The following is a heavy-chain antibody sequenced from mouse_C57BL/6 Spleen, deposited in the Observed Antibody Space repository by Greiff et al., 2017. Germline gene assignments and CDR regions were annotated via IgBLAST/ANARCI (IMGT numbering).Heavy chain of an antibody. CDR1: GYTFTSYW. CDR3: ARHYGSSYARAMDY. CDR2: IDPSDSYT. J-gene: IGHJ4*01. V-gene: IGHV1-50*01. Sequence: QVQLQQPGAELVKPGASVKLSCKASGYTFTSYWMQWVKQRPGQGLEWIGEIDPSDSYTNYNQKFKGKATLTVDTSSSTAYMQLSSLTSEDSAVYYCARHYGSSYARAMDYWGQGTSVTVSS. D-gene: IGHD1-1*01.